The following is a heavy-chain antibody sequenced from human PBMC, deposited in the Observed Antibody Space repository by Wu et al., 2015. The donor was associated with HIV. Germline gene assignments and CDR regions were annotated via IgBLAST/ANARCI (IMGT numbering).Heavy chain of an antibody. CDR1: GGTFSSYA. CDR2: IIPIFGTA. Sequence: QVQLVQSGAEVKKPGSSVKVSCKASGGTFSSYAISWVRQAPGQGLEWMGGIIPIFGTANYAQKFQGRVTITTDESTSTAYMELSSLRSEDTAVYYCARDSTRTYYYDSSGYEGFDYWGRGNAGHRLL. D-gene: IGHD3-22*01. J-gene: IGHJ4*02. CDR3: ARDSTRTYYYDSSGYEGFDY. V-gene: IGHV1-69*05.